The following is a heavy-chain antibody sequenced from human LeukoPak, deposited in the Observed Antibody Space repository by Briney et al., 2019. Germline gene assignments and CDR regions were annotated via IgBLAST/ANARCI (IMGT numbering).Heavy chain of an antibody. CDR3: ARDHNYAFDN. CDR1: GFTFSSYG. D-gene: IGHD1-1*01. CDR2: IGIDSGNT. J-gene: IGHJ4*02. Sequence: PGGSLRLSCAASGFTFSSYGMHWVRQAPGKGLEWISYIGIDSGNTKYADSVRGRFTISADKAKNSLYLQMNSLRVEDTAVYYCARDHNYAFDNWGQGTLVSVSS. V-gene: IGHV3-48*01.